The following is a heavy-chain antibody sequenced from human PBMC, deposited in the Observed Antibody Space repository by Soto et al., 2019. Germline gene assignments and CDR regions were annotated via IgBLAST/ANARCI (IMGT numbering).Heavy chain of an antibody. CDR1: GGTFSSYA. Sequence: SVKVSCKASGGTFSSYAISWVRQAPGQGLEWMGGIIPIFGTANYAQKFQGRVTITADESTSTAYMVLSSLRSEDTAVYYCASPGYSGASDSGTYYYYYGMDVWGQGTTVTVSS. D-gene: IGHD5-12*01. J-gene: IGHJ6*02. V-gene: IGHV1-69*13. CDR3: ASPGYSGASDSGTYYYYYGMDV. CDR2: IIPIFGTA.